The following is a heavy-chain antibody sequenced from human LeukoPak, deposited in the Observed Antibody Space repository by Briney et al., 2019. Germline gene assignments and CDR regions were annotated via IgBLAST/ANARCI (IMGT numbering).Heavy chain of an antibody. CDR3: AKDRDGSGNSDY. CDR1: GFTFSSYG. Sequence: GGSLRLSCAASGFTFSSYGMHWVRQAPGKGLEWVAVISYDGSNKYYADSVKGRFTISRDNSKNTLYLQMNSLRAEDTAVYYCAKDRDGSGNSDYWGQGTLVTVSS. CDR2: ISYDGSNK. V-gene: IGHV3-30*18. J-gene: IGHJ4*02. D-gene: IGHD3-10*01.